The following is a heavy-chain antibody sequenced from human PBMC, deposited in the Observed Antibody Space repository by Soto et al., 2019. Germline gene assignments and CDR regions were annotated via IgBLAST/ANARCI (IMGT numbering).Heavy chain of an antibody. CDR3: TTGDY. J-gene: IGHJ4*02. CDR1: GFMFTSAF. V-gene: IGHV3-15*01. CDR2: IKSKSAGGTI. Sequence: EVQLVESGGGLVQPGGSLRLSCAASGFMFTSAFMSWVRQTPGKGLEWVARIKSKSAGGTIDYAAPVKGRFTISRDGYENTVSLQMNSLKADDTALYYCTTGDYWGQGILVTVSS.